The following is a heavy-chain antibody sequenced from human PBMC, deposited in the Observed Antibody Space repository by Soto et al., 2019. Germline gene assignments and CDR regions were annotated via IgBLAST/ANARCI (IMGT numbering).Heavy chain of an antibody. V-gene: IGHV5-51*03. CDR2: IYPGDSDT. Sequence: EVQLVQSGAEVKKPGESLKISCKGSGYSFTSYWIGWVRQMPGKGLEWMGIIYPGDSDTRYSPSFQGQVTISADKSISTAYLQWSSLKASDTAMYYCARCDYGYYYGSGTDWGAFDIWGQGTMVTVSS. J-gene: IGHJ3*02. CDR3: ARCDYGYYYGSGTDWGAFDI. D-gene: IGHD3-10*01. CDR1: GYSFTSYW.